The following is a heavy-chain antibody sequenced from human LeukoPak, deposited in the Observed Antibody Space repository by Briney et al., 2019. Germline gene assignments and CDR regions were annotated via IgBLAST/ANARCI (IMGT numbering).Heavy chain of an antibody. Sequence: GGSLRLSCATSGFTFSSYGMHWVRQAPGKGLEWVAVISYDGSNKYYADSVKGRFTISRDNSKNTLYLQMNSLRAEDTAVYYCAKFPGFYGDYPKDAFDIWGQGTMVTVSS. CDR2: ISYDGSNK. CDR1: GFTFSSYG. CDR3: AKFPGFYGDYPKDAFDI. J-gene: IGHJ3*02. D-gene: IGHD4-17*01. V-gene: IGHV3-30*18.